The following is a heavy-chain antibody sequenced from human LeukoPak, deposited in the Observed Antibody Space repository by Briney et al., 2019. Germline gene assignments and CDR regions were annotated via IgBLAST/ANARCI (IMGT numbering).Heavy chain of an antibody. Sequence: TSGTLSLTCVVSGGSITSPTWWNWVRQPPGKGLEWIGQIYHSGSTNYNPSLKSRVTISVDTSKNQFSLKLSSVTAADTAVYYCARHYDYYDSSGSIADAFDIWGQGTMVTVSS. CDR3: ARHYDYYDSSGSIADAFDI. CDR2: IYHSGST. CDR1: GGSITSPTW. D-gene: IGHD3-22*01. V-gene: IGHV4-4*02. J-gene: IGHJ3*02.